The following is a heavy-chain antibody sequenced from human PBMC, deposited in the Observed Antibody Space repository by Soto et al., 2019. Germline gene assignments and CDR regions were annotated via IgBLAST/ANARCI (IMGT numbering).Heavy chain of an antibody. V-gene: IGHV3-7*01. Sequence: EVQLVESGGGLVQPGGSLRLSCAASGFIFSTSWMTWVRQAPGKGLEWVANIKDDGSEIYYVASMRGRFTISRDNARSTLYLQMNNLRAEDTAHYYCVRDHDLYVRHFRNWGQGTLVTVSS. CDR1: GFIFSTSW. CDR2: IKDDGSEI. J-gene: IGHJ1*01. D-gene: IGHD1-1*01. CDR3: VRDHDLYVRHFRN.